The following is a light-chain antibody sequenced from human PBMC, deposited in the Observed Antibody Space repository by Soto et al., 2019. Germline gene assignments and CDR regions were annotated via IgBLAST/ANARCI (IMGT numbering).Light chain of an antibody. V-gene: IGKV3-20*01. CDR3: KQYGSSGK. CDR1: QTVSSRH. CDR2: GAS. J-gene: IGKJ1*01. Sequence: EIVLTHSPGTLSLSPLQIATLSFRASQTVSSRHLAWYQQKPGQAPRLLIHGASSRATGIPARFSGSGSGTEFTLTISSLQSEDFAVYYCKQYGSSGKFGQGTKVDIK.